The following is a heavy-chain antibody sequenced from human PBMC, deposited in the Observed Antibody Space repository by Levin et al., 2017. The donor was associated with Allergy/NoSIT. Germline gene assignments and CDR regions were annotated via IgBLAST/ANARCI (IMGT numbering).Heavy chain of an antibody. V-gene: IGHV3-9*01. CDR1: EDYD. CDR3: AKDLVGASRGDVFDI. J-gene: IGHJ3*02. D-gene: IGHD1-26*01. CDR2: ISWNSGNI. Sequence: EDYDMQWVGNAQGKGLEWVSGISWNSGNIGYADSVKGRFTISRDNAKNSLYLQMNSLRAEDTALYYCAKDLVGASRGDVFDIWGQGTMVTVSS.